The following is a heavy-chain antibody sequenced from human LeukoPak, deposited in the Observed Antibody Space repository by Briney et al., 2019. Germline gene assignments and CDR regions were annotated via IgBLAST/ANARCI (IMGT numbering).Heavy chain of an antibody. Sequence: SQTLLLTCAISGDSVSSNSAAWNWIRQSPSRGLEWLGRTYYRSKWYNGYAVSVKSRITINPDTSKNQFSLQLNSVTPEDTAVYYCAREVSGSSSWYDYYYYGMDVWGQGTTVTVSS. V-gene: IGHV6-1*01. CDR3: AREVSGSSSWYDYYYYGMDV. J-gene: IGHJ6*02. CDR2: TYYRSKWYN. D-gene: IGHD6-13*01. CDR1: GDSVSSNSAA.